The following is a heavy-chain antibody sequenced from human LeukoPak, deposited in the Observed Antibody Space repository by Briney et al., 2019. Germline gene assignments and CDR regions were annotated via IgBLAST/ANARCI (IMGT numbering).Heavy chain of an antibody. J-gene: IGHJ4*02. Sequence: SQTLSLTCTVSGGSISSGDYYWSWIRQPPGKGLEWIGYIYYSGSTYYNPSLKSRVTISVDTSKNQFSPKLSSVTAADTAVYYCAGSRSSGYYYFDYWGQGTLVTVSS. CDR1: GGSISSGDYY. V-gene: IGHV4-30-4*01. CDR3: AGSRSSGYYYFDY. CDR2: IYYSGST. D-gene: IGHD3-22*01.